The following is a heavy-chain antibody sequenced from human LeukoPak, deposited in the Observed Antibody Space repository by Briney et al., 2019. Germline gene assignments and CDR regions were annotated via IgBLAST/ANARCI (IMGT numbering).Heavy chain of an antibody. J-gene: IGHJ6*04. CDR2: ISGSGVTI. D-gene: IGHD3-10*02. Sequence: GGSLRLSCAASGFTFNNYGLSWVRQAPGKGLEWVSAISGSGVTIYYADSVKGRFTISRDNAKNSLYLQMNSLRAEDTAVYYCAELGITMIGGVWGKGTTVTISS. CDR1: GFTFNNYG. CDR3: AELGITMIGGV. V-gene: IGHV3-23*01.